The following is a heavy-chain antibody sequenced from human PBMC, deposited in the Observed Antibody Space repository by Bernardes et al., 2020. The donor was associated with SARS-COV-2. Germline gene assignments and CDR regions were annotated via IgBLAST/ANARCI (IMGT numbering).Heavy chain of an antibody. CDR3: ARDDKGPGGDIVVVPAAIARGYYYYYGMDV. D-gene: IGHD2-2*01. Sequence: ASVKVSCKASGYTFTSYGISWVRQAPGQGLEWMGWISAYNGNTNYAQKLQGRVTMTTDTSTSTAYMELRSLRSDDTAVYYCARDDKGPGGDIVVVPAAIARGYYYYYGMDVWGQGTTVTVSS. CDR2: ISAYNGNT. V-gene: IGHV1-18*01. CDR1: GYTFTSYG. J-gene: IGHJ6*02.